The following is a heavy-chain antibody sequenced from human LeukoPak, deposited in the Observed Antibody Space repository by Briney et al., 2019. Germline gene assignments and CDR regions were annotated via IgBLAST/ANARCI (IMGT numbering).Heavy chain of an antibody. CDR1: GFTVSRNY. CDR3: TLYYYACDI. V-gene: IGHV3-15*01. CDR2: IKSKGDGGTT. Sequence: GGSLRLSCAASGFTVSRNYLTWVRQAPGKGLEWVGRIKSKGDGGTTDYAAPVKGRFTISRDDSKNTLYLQMNSLKTEDTAVYYCTLYYYACDIWGQGTMVTVSS. J-gene: IGHJ3*02. D-gene: IGHD3-10*01.